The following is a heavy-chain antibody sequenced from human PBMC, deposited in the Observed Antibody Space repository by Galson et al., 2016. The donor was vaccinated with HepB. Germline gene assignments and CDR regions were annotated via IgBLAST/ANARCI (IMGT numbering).Heavy chain of an antibody. V-gene: IGHV4-39*01. D-gene: IGHD5-12*01. Sequence: ETLSLTCTVSGAPISSSSYYWGWIRQPPGRGLDWIATIYYTGSTHYSPSLQSRVTISADSSRNPFSLRLGAVTAADTAVYYCARYLSGSYYYPMDVWGQGTTVTISS. CDR3: ARYLSGSYYYPMDV. CDR1: GAPISSSSYY. CDR2: IYYTGST. J-gene: IGHJ6*02.